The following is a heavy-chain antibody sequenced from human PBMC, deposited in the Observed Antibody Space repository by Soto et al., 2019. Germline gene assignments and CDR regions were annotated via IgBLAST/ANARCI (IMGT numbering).Heavy chain of an antibody. V-gene: IGHV3-9*01. J-gene: IGHJ4*02. CDR2: ISWNSASI. D-gene: IGHD3-3*01. CDR1: GFTFDDYA. Sequence: EMQLVESGGGLVQPGRSLRLSCAASGFTFDDYAMHWVRQVPGKGLEWVSGISWNSASIGYADSVKDRITTSRDNAKNSLYLEMNSLRTEDTVLYYCVKDWGHDFWNSYFNFWGQGTLETVSS. CDR3: VKDWGHDFWNSYFNF.